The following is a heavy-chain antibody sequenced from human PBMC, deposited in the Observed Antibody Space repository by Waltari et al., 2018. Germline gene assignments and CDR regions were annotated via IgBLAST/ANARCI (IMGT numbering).Heavy chain of an antibody. V-gene: IGHV4-59*01. Sequence: QVQLQESGPGLVTPSETLSLTCTVSGGSISSYYWRWIRQPPGKGLEWIGYIYYSGSTNYNPSLKSRVTISVDTSKNQFSLKLSSVTAADTAVYYCARGVGIAAAGNDYWGQGTLVTVSS. D-gene: IGHD6-13*01. CDR3: ARGVGIAAAGNDY. J-gene: IGHJ4*02. CDR1: GGSISSYY. CDR2: IYYSGST.